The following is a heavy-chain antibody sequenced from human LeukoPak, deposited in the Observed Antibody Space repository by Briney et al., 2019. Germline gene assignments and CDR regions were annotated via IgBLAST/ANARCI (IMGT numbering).Heavy chain of an antibody. CDR2: FSGSGGST. V-gene: IGHV3-23*01. Sequence: GGSPRLSCAASGFTFSSYAMSWVRQAPGKGLEWVSAFSGSGGSTYYADSVKGRFTISRDNSKNTLYLQMNSLRAEDTAVYYCAKDREIVVVTGIFDYWGQGTLVTVPS. CDR3: AKDREIVVVTGIFDY. D-gene: IGHD2-21*02. J-gene: IGHJ4*02. CDR1: GFTFSSYA.